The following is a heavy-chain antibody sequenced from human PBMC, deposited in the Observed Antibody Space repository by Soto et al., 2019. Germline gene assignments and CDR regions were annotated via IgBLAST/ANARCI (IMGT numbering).Heavy chain of an antibody. J-gene: IGHJ5*02. CDR1: WFSLSTSGAA. CDR3: AHRATMTIFGLIIDNGIWFDP. D-gene: IGHD3-3*01. CDR2: IYWDGDK. Sequence: QINLIESGPTLVKPTQTLTLTRTFSWFSLSTSGAAVGWVRQPPGRALEWLALIYWDGDKRYNASLGNRLTITKDTSMNQVVLTLTNVDPADTATYYCAHRATMTIFGLIIDNGIWFDPWGQGTRVIVSS. V-gene: IGHV2-5*02.